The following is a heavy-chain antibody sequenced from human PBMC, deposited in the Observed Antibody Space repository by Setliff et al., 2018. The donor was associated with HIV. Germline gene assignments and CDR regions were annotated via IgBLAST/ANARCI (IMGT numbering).Heavy chain of an antibody. J-gene: IGHJ6*02. CDR3: ARGYYYGMDV. CDR2: ISTSGNTI. CDR1: GFTFSSYE. Sequence: QPGGSLRLSCAASGFTFSSYEMNWVRQAPGKGLEWVSYISTSGNTIYYADSVKGRFTISRDNAKNSLYLQMNSLRAEDTAFYYCARGYYYGMDVWGQGTTVTVSS. V-gene: IGHV3-48*03.